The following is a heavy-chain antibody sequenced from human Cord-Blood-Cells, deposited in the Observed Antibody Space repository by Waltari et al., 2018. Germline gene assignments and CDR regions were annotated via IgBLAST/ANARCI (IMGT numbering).Heavy chain of an antibody. CDR3: AKGSSGSPHDAFDI. Sequence: EVQLVESGGGLVQPGRSLRLSCAASGFTFDDYAMHWFRQAPGKGLGWASRISWNSDSIGYAASVNGRFTISRDKAKNSLYLKMNSRRAEDMALYYCAKGSSGSPHDAFDIWGQGTMVTVSS. J-gene: IGHJ3*02. CDR2: ISWNSDSI. V-gene: IGHV3-9*03. CDR1: GFTFDDYA. D-gene: IGHD6-19*01.